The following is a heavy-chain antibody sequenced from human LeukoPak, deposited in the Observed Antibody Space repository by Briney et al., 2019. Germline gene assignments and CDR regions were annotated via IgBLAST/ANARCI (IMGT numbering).Heavy chain of an antibody. D-gene: IGHD1-7*01. V-gene: IGHV3-23*01. CDR2: ISGSGGST. Sequence: GGSLRLSCAASRFTFSSYAMSWVRQAPGKGLEWVSAISGSGGSTYYADSVKGRFTISRDNSKNTLYLQMNSLRAEDTAVYYCAKLSELELRQPFDYWGQGTLVTVSS. CDR1: RFTFSSYA. J-gene: IGHJ4*02. CDR3: AKLSELELRQPFDY.